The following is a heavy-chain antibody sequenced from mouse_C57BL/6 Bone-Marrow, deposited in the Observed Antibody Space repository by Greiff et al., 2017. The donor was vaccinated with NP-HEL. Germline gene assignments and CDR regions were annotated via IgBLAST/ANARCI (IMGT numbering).Heavy chain of an antibody. CDR1: GFTFSDYG. CDR3: ASYGSRTDY. Sequence: EVKLMESGGGLVKPGGSLKLSCAASGFTFSDYGMHWVRQAPEKGLEWVAYISSGSSTIYYADTVKGRFTISRDNAKNTLFLQMTSLRSEDTAMYYCASYGSRTDYWGQGTTLTVSS. V-gene: IGHV5-17*01. J-gene: IGHJ2*01. D-gene: IGHD1-1*01. CDR2: ISSGSSTI.